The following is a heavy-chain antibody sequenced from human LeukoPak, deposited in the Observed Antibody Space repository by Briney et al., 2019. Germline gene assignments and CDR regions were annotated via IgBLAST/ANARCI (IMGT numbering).Heavy chain of an antibody. V-gene: IGHV1-8*01. CDR3: ARGPLRYFDWLLPNPFDY. CDR1: GYTFTSYD. J-gene: IGHJ4*02. CDR2: MNPNCGNT. Sequence: GASVTVSCKASGYTFTSYDINWVRQATGQGLEWMGWMNPNCGNTGYAQKFQGRVTMTRNTSISTAYMELSSLRSEDTAVYYCARGPLRYFDWLLPNPFDYWGQGTLVTLSS. D-gene: IGHD3-9*01.